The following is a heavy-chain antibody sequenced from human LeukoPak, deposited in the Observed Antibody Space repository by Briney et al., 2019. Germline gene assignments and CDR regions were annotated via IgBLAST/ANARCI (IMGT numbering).Heavy chain of an antibody. Sequence: PGGSLRLSCAASGFTFSSYWMNWVRQAPGKGLEWVSSISSSSSYIYYADSVKGRFTISRDNAKNSLYLQMNSLRAEDTAVYYCARVSKKWLLNAFDIWGQGTMVTVSS. J-gene: IGHJ3*02. CDR2: ISSSSSYI. D-gene: IGHD3-22*01. CDR3: ARVSKKWLLNAFDI. V-gene: IGHV3-21*01. CDR1: GFTFSSYW.